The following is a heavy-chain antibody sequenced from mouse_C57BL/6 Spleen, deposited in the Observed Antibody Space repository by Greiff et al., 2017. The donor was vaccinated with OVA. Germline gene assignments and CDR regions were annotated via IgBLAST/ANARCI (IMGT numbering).Heavy chain of an antibody. CDR2: IYPGSGST. V-gene: IGHV1-55*01. CDR3: AREGTVVPKPYFDY. J-gene: IGHJ2*01. D-gene: IGHD1-1*01. CDR1: GYTFTSYW. Sequence: VQLQQSGAELVKPGASVKMSCKASGYTFTSYWITWVKQRPGQGLEWIGDIYPGSGSTNYNEKFKSKATLTVDTSSSTAYMQLSSLTSEDSAVYYSAREGTVVPKPYFDYWGQGTTLTVSS.